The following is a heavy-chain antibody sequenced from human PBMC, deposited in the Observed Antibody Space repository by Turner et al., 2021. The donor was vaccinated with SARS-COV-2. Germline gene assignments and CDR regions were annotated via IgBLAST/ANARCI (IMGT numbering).Heavy chain of an antibody. CDR3: AKAETYSSGWSGGRSYYYYYMDV. J-gene: IGHJ6*03. Sequence: QVQLVESGGGVVQPGRSLRLSCAASGFTFSSYGMHWVRQAPGKGLEWVAVISYDGSNKYYADSVKGRFTISRDNSKNTLYLQMKSLRAEDTAVYYCAKAETYSSGWSGGRSYYYYYMDVWGKGTTVTVSS. CDR2: ISYDGSNK. CDR1: GFTFSSYG. V-gene: IGHV3-30*18. D-gene: IGHD6-19*01.